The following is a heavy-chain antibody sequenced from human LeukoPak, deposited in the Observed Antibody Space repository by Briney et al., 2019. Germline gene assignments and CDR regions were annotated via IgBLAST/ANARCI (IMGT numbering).Heavy chain of an antibody. CDR1: GFTFDDYA. CDR2: XXWNSGSI. D-gene: IGHD3-10*01. V-gene: IGHV3-9*03. Sequence: GGSLRLSCAASGFTFDDYAMHWVRQAPGKGLEWVXXXXWNSGSIGXXDSVKGRSTISRDNAKNSLYLQMNSLRAEDMALYYXXKGLYYXXXXXLFXYWGQGTLVTVSS. CDR3: XKGLYYXXXXXLFXY. J-gene: IGHJ4*02.